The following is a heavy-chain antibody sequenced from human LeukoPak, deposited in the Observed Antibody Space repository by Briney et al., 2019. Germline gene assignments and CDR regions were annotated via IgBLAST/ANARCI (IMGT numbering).Heavy chain of an antibody. CDR2: IKPDGSED. Sequence: PGGSLRLSCATSGLAFSNFWMYWVRQAPGKGLEWVASIKPDGSEDFYADSVKGRFNISRDNAKNSLFLQVTNLKAEDTAVYYCAVDRRFKIFDYWGQGTLVTVSS. D-gene: IGHD5-24*01. CDR3: AVDRRFKIFDY. J-gene: IGHJ4*02. CDR1: GLAFSNFW. V-gene: IGHV3-7*01.